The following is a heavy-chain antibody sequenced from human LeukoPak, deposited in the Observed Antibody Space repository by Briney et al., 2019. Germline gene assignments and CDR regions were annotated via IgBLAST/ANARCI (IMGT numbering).Heavy chain of an antibody. CDR2: IKSKTDGGTT. V-gene: IGHV3-15*01. J-gene: IGHJ4*02. Sequence: PGGSLRLSCAASGFTFSNAWMGWVRQAPGKGLEWVGRIKSKTDGGTTDYAAPVKGRFTISRDDSKNTLYLQMNSLKTEDTAVYYCTTRDYGDYVLNLSWSPKDYWGQGTLVTVSS. D-gene: IGHD4-17*01. CDR3: TTRDYGDYVLNLSWSPKDY. CDR1: GFTFSNAW.